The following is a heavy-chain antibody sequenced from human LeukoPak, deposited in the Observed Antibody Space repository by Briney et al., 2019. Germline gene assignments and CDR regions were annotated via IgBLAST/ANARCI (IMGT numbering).Heavy chain of an antibody. J-gene: IGHJ4*02. CDR3: ARVYYDFWSGYYDY. V-gene: IGHV3-21*01. CDR1: GFTFSSYS. Sequence: GGSLRLSCAASGFTFSSYSMNWVRQAPGKGLEWVSSISSSSYIYYADSVKGRFTISRDNAKNSLYLQMNSLRAEDTAVYYCARVYYDFWSGYYDYWGQGTLVTVSS. D-gene: IGHD3-3*01. CDR2: ISSSSYI.